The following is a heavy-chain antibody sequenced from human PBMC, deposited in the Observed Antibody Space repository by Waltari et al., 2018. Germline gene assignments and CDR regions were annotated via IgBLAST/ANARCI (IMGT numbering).Heavy chain of an antibody. D-gene: IGHD3-16*01. CDR1: GFPLGNFW. J-gene: IGHJ6*02. CDR2: LDGDGTRT. CDR3: ARDWGNLGMDV. Sequence: EVQMVESGGGLVQPGGSLRLSCEASGFPLGNFWVYWVRHGPGKGLMYVSGLDGDGTRTRYADSVRGRFTISRDNAKNAVYLQMTRLRDEDTALYYCARDWGNLGMDVWGQGTTVTVSS. V-gene: IGHV3-74*01.